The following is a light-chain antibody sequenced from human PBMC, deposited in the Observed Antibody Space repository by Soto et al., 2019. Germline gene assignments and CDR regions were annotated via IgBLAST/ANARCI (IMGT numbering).Light chain of an antibody. CDR3: QQYQNLPIT. CDR1: QDSGDF. CDR2: DAS. V-gene: IGKV1-33*01. Sequence: IQLTQPPSSLSVSVAETVTISSHESQDSGDFLNWYQQKPGKAPKLLISDASSLETGDPSRFRGSGSGTDFTVTINSLQPEDIATYYCQQYQNLPITFGQGTRLEIK. J-gene: IGKJ5*01.